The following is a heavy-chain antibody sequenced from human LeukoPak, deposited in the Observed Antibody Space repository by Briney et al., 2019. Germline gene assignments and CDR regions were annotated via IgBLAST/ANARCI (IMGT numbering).Heavy chain of an antibody. D-gene: IGHD3-10*01. V-gene: IGHV3-23*01. J-gene: IGHJ5*02. Sequence: GGSLRLSCAASGFTFSSYAMSWVRQAPGKGLEWVSAISGSGGSTYYADSVKGRFTISRDNSKNTLYLQMSSLRAEDTAVYYCAKGRMVRGVIGWFDPWGQGTLVTVSS. CDR1: GFTFSSYA. CDR2: ISGSGGST. CDR3: AKGRMVRGVIGWFDP.